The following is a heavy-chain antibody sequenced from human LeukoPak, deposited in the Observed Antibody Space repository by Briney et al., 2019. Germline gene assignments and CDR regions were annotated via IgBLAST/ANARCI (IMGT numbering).Heavy chain of an antibody. V-gene: IGHV3-74*01. D-gene: IGHD1-1*01. J-gene: IGHJ4*02. CDR3: AREILEPGKTHEY. CDR1: AFTFSAYW. Sequence: PGGSLRLSCAAAAFTFSAYWMHWVRQVTGKGLVWVSRINNDGTATFFADSVKGRFTISRDNAKNTLYLQMDSLRAEDTAMYYCAREILEPGKTHEYWGQGTLVTVSS. CDR2: INNDGTAT.